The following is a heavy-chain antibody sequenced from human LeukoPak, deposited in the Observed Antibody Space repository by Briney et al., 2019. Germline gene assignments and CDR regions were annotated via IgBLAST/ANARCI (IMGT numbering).Heavy chain of an antibody. Sequence: SEILSLTCTVSGGSISSYYWSWIRQPPGKGLEWIGYIYYSGSTNYNPSLKSRVTISVDTSKNQFSLKLSSVTAADTAVYYCARRGGHGGSFDYWGQGTLVTVSS. CDR2: IYYSGST. D-gene: IGHD4-23*01. CDR3: ARRGGHGGSFDY. CDR1: GGSISSYY. V-gene: IGHV4-59*01. J-gene: IGHJ4*02.